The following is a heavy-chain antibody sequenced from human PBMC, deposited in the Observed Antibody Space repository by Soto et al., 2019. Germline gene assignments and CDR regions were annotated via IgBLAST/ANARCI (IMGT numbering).Heavy chain of an antibody. CDR3: AREKRLYDYGDYYYYGMDV. J-gene: IGHJ6*01. D-gene: IGHD4-17*01. V-gene: IGHV4-31*03. CDR2: IYYSGST. Sequence: SETLSLTCTVSGGSISSGGFYWSWIRQHPGKGLEWIGYIYYSGSTYYNPSLKSRVTISVDTSKNQFSLKLSSVTAADTAVYYCAREKRLYDYGDYYYYGMDVWGQGTMVTSPQ. CDR1: GGSISSGGFY.